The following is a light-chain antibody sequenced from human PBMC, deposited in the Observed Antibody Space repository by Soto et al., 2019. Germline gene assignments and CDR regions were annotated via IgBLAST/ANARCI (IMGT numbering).Light chain of an antibody. V-gene: IGLV2-11*01. J-gene: IGLJ2*01. CDR2: HVS. CDR3: SSYAGRYALV. CDR1: SSDVGGYNY. Sequence: QSALTQPRSVSGSPGQSVTISCTGTSSDVGGYNYVSWYQQHPGKVPRLLIYHVSHRPSGFPNRFSGYRSGNTASLTISGLQADDEAYYYCSSYAGRYALVFGGGTKVTVL.